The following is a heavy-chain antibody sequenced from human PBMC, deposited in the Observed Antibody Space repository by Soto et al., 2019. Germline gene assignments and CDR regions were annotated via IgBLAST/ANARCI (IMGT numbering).Heavy chain of an antibody. CDR1: VGSFSCFY. J-gene: IGHJ6*02. V-gene: IGHV4-34*01. CDR2: INHSGTT. Sequence: SLTFAVSVGSFSCFYLTWIRQPPGEGLEWIGEINHSGTTNFNPSLRSRPTISLDSSKKHFSLKLTSMTAADAAVYYCARADRTVVTSYGLDVWGQGTTVTVSS. D-gene: IGHD2-21*02. CDR3: ARADRTVVTSYGLDV.